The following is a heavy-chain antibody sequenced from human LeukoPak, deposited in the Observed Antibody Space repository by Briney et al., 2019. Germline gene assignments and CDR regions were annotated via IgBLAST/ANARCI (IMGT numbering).Heavy chain of an antibody. D-gene: IGHD6-19*01. J-gene: IGHJ4*02. Sequence: GESLKISCKGSGYSFTSYWIGWVRHMPGKGLEWMGIIYPGDSDTRYSPSFQGQVTISADKSISTAYLQWSSLKASDTAMYYCARLNLGGGSGWYGDDDYWGQGTLVTVSS. V-gene: IGHV5-51*01. CDR1: GYSFTSYW. CDR2: IYPGDSDT. CDR3: ARLNLGGGSGWYGDDDY.